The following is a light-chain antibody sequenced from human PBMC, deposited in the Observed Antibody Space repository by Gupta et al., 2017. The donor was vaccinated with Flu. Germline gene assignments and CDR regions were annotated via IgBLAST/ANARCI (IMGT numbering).Light chain of an antibody. V-gene: IGLV2-8*01. J-gene: IGLJ2*01. CDR2: EVN. CDR3: SSYAGSKNVI. CDR1: SSDVGGYKY. Sequence: QSALTQPPSASGSPGQSVTISCTGTSSDVGGYKYVSWYRQHPGKAPELMMFEVNERPSGVPDRFSGSKSGNTASLTVSGLQAEDEADYYGSSYAGSKNVIFGGGTKLTV.